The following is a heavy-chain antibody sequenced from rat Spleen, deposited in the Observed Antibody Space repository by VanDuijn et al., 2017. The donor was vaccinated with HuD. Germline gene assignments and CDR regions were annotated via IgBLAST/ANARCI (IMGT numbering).Heavy chain of an antibody. D-gene: IGHD1-5*01. CDR2: ISTGGGNT. Sequence: EVRLVESGGGLVQPGRSLKLSCAASGFTFSDFDMAWVRQAPTKGLEWVASISTGGGNTYYRDSVKGRFTISRDNAKSTLYLQMDSLRSEDTATYYCARLGNRYNYRVMDAWGQGASVTVSS. CDR1: GFTFSDFD. J-gene: IGHJ4*01. V-gene: IGHV5S23*01. CDR3: ARLGNRYNYRVMDA.